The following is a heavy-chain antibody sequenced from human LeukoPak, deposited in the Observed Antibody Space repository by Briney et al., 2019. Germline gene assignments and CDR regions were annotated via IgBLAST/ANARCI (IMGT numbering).Heavy chain of an antibody. CDR2: IYYSGST. CDR1: GGSISSYY. J-gene: IGHJ4*02. V-gene: IGHV4-59*08. CDR3: ARHEGLVGYCSGGSCSDFDY. D-gene: IGHD2-15*01. Sequence: SETLSLTCTVSGGSISSYYWSWIRQPPGKGLEWIGYIYYSGSTYYNPSLKSRVTISVDTSKNQFSLKLSSVTAADTAVYYCARHEGLVGYCSGGSCSDFDYWGQGTLVTVSS.